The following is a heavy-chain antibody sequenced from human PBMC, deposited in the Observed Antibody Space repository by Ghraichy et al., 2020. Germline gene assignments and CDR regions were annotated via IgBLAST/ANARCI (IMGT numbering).Heavy chain of an antibody. CDR3: ASTHYDFWSDSRGDIFDY. CDR2: IYTSGST. V-gene: IGHV4-4*07. Sequence: SETLSLTCAVSGVSIRSYYRSWIRQPAGKGLEWIGRIYTSGSTKYNPSLKSRATMSLDTSKNQFSLKLSSVTAADTAIYYCASTHYDFWSDSRGDIFDYWGQGTLVTVSS. D-gene: IGHD3-3*01. J-gene: IGHJ4*02. CDR1: GVSIRSYY.